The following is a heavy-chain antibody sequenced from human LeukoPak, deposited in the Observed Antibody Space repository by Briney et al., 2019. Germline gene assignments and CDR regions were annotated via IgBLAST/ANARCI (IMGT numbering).Heavy chain of an antibody. CDR2: IYTSGST. J-gene: IGHJ4*02. Sequence: SQTLSLTCTASGGSISSGSYYWSWIRQPAGKGLEWIGRIYTSGSTNYNPSLKSRVTISVDTSKNQFSLKLSSVTAADTAVYYCAREDSSGYYYGRLDYWGQGTLVTVSS. D-gene: IGHD3-22*01. CDR1: GGSISSGSYY. V-gene: IGHV4-61*02. CDR3: AREDSSGYYYGRLDY.